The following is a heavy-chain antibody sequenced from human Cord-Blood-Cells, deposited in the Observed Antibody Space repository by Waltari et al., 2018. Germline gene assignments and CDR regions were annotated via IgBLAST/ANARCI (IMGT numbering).Heavy chain of an antibody. CDR3: ARDGVLLWFGELFDY. V-gene: IGHV3-48*03. Sequence: EVQLVESGGGLVQPGGSLRLSCAASGFTFSSYEMNWVRQAPGKGLDCVSYISSSGSTIYYADSVKSRFTISRDNAKNSLYLQMNSLRAEDTAVYYCARDGVLLWFGELFDYWGQGTLVTVSS. CDR1: GFTFSSYE. D-gene: IGHD3-10*01. J-gene: IGHJ4*02. CDR2: ISSSGSTI.